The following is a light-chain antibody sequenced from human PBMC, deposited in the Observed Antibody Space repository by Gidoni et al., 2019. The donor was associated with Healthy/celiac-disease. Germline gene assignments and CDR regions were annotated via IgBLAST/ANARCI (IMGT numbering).Light chain of an antibody. J-gene: IGKJ4*01. CDR2: GAS. CDR3: QQYGSSGLT. V-gene: IGKV3-20*01. CDR1: QSVSSSY. Sequence: EIVLTQSPGTLSLSPGERATLSCRASQSVSSSYLAWYQQKPGQAPRLLIYGASSRATGIPDRFSGSGSGTDFTLTISRLEPEDFAVYYCQQYGSSGLTFXGXTKVXIK.